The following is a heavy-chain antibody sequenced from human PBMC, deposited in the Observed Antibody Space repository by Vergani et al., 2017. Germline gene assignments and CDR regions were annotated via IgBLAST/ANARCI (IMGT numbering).Heavy chain of an antibody. CDR1: GFTFSSYS. CDR2: ISSSSSTI. J-gene: IGHJ4*02. CDR3: ARAYGGDYFDY. D-gene: IGHD4-23*01. Sequence: EVQLVESGGGLVQPGGSLRLSCAASGFTFSSYSMNWVRQAPGKGLEWVSYISSSSSTIYYADSVKGRFTISRDNAKNSLYLQMNSLRAEDTAVYYCARAYGGDYFDYWGQGTLVTVSS. V-gene: IGHV3-48*04.